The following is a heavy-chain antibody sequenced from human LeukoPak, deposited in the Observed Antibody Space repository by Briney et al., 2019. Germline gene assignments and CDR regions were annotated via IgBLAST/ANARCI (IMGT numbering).Heavy chain of an antibody. V-gene: IGHV3-48*04. J-gene: IGHJ4*02. CDR3: ARVIGSYGDSAY. Sequence: PGGSLRLSCAASGFTFSSYSMNWVRQAPGKGLEWVSYISSSSSAIYYADSLKGRFTISRDNAKNSQYLQMNSLRAEDTAVYYCARVIGSYGDSAYWGQGTLVTVSS. CDR2: ISSSSSAI. D-gene: IGHD1-26*01. CDR1: GFTFSSYS.